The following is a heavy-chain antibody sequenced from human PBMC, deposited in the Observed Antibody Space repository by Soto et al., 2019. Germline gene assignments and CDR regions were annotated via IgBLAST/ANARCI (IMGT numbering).Heavy chain of an antibody. CDR2: MTPIFGTA. V-gene: IGHV1-69*01. D-gene: IGHD1-20*01. CDR3: ARAYSWNDVRYGMDV. Sequence: QVQLVQSGAEVKKPGSSVKVSCKASGGTFSSYAISWVRQAPGQGLEWMGGMTPIFGTANYAQKFHGRVTITADEFTTTAYMELRSLRSEDTAVYFCARAYSWNDVRYGMDVWGQGTTVTVSS. J-gene: IGHJ6*02. CDR1: GGTFSSYA.